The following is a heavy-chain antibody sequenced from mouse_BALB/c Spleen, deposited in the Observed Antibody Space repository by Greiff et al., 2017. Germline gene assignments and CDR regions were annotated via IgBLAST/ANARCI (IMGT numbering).Heavy chain of an antibody. D-gene: IGHD1-1*01. CDR2: IRNKANGYTT. CDR3: ARESRYYYAMDY. CDR1: GFTFTDYY. Sequence: EVQGVESGGSLVQPGGSLRLSCATSGFTFTDYYMSWVRQTPGKALEWLGFIRNKANGYTTEYSASVKGRFTISRDNSQSILYLQMNTLRAEDSATYYCARESRYYYAMDYWGQGTSVTVSS. J-gene: IGHJ4*01. V-gene: IGHV7-3*02.